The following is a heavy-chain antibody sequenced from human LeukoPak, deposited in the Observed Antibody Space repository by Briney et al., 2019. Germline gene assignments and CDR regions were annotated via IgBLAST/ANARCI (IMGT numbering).Heavy chain of an antibody. CDR1: GFTFSSYA. J-gene: IGHJ4*02. CDR3: ARDAILDYYDSSGYLASGYFDY. V-gene: IGHV3-30*04. D-gene: IGHD3-22*01. Sequence: GGSLRLSCAASGFTFSSYAMHWVRQAPGKGLEWVAVISYDGSNKYYADSVKGRFTISRDNSKNTLYLQMNSLRAEDTAVYYCARDAILDYYDSSGYLASGYFDYWGQGTLVTVSS. CDR2: ISYDGSNK.